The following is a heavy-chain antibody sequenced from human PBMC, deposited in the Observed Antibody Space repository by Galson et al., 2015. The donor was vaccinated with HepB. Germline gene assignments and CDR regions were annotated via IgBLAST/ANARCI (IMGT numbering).Heavy chain of an antibody. Sequence: SLRLSCAASGFTFSSYAMSWVRQAPGKGLEWVSGITDSAGSYADSVKGRFTISRDNSKNTLYLQMNGLRAEDTALYYCAKDASYDFWGGCIDYWGQGTLATVSS. J-gene: IGHJ4*02. CDR2: ITDSAGS. V-gene: IGHV3-23*01. D-gene: IGHD3-3*01. CDR3: AKDASYDFWGGCIDY. CDR1: GFTFSSYA.